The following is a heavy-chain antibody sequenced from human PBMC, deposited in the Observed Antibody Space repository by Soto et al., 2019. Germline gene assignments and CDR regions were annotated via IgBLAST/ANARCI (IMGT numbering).Heavy chain of an antibody. CDR1: GGSISSYY. CDR2: IYTSGST. CDR3: ARDRFGSSWYREYYFDY. D-gene: IGHD6-13*01. Sequence: SETLSLTCTVSGGSISSYYWSWIRQPAGKGLEWIGRIYTSGSTNYNPSLKSRVTMSVDTSKNQFSLKLSSVTAADTAVYYCARDRFGSSWYREYYFDYWGQGTLVTSPQ. J-gene: IGHJ4*02. V-gene: IGHV4-4*07.